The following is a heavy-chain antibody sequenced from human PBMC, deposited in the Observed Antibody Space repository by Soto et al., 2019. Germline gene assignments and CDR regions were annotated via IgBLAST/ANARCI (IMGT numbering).Heavy chain of an antibody. D-gene: IGHD6-25*01. J-gene: IGHJ4*02. CDR3: ARAYGGYNDHCFDY. CDR2: IYYSGST. V-gene: IGHV4-61*03. Sequence: PSETLSLTCAVSGGSASSANYYWSWIRQPPGKGLEWIGYIYYSGSTNYNPSLTSRVTISRDTSKNHFSLKLSSVTAADTAIYYCARAYGGYNDHCFDYWGRGTLVTVSS. CDR1: GGSASSANYY.